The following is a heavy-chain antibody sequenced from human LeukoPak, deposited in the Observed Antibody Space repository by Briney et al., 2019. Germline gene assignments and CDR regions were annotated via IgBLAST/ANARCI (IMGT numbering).Heavy chain of an antibody. D-gene: IGHD2-2*01. J-gene: IGHJ4*02. CDR2: INPNSGGT. Sequence: GASVKVSCKASGYTFTGYYMHWVRQAPGQGLEWMGWINPNSGGTNYAQKFQGRVTMTRDTSISTAYMELSRLRSDDTAVYYCASSYIGGRYQLPETPFDYWGQGTLVTVSS. V-gene: IGHV1-2*02. CDR1: GYTFTGYY. CDR3: ASSYIGGRYQLPETPFDY.